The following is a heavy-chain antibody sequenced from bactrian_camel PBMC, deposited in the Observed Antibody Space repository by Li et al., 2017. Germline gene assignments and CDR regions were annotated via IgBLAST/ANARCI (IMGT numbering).Heavy chain of an antibody. CDR2: IVSDGRT. V-gene: IGHV3S53*01. CDR1: ELIVGDIC. J-gene: IGHJ4*01. CDR3: AAEKGPGMTYFQALRVRSYNY. Sequence: HVQLVESGGSSVQAGGSLRLSCAASELIVGDICMGWFRQGAGKEREGVGIIVSDGRTALADSVEGRFAISRDSAKNTLYLQMSSLQPNDTGMYYCAAEKGPGMTYFQALRVRSYNYWGQGTQVTVS. D-gene: IGHD3*01.